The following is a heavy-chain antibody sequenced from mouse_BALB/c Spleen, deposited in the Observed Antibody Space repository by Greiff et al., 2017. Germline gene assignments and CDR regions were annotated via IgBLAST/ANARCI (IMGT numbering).Heavy chain of an antibody. CDR3: NAWGITTEATDY. CDR1: GFNIKDYY. J-gene: IGHJ2*01. V-gene: IGHV14-4*02. D-gene: IGHD1-1*01. Sequence: VQLKESGAELVRSGASVKLSCTASGFNIKDYYMHWVKQRPEQGLEWIGWIDPENGDTEYAPKFQGKATMTADTSANTAYLQLSSLTSEDTAVYYCNAWGITTEATDYWGQGTTLTVSS. CDR2: IDPENGDT.